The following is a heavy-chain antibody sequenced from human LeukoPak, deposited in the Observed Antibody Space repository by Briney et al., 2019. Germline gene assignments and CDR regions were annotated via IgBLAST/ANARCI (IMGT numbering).Heavy chain of an antibody. J-gene: IGHJ4*02. D-gene: IGHD2-2*01. CDR1: GFTFSSYE. CDR2: ISSSGSTI. CDR3: ARDPRSRYCSSTSCYFRSVGWYYFDY. V-gene: IGHV3-48*03. Sequence: PGGSLRLSCAASGFTFSSYEMNWVRQAPGKGLEWVSYISSSGSTIYYADSVKGRFTISRDNAKNSLYLQMNSLRAEDTAVYYCARDPRSRYCSSTSCYFRSVGWYYFDYWGQGTLVTVSS.